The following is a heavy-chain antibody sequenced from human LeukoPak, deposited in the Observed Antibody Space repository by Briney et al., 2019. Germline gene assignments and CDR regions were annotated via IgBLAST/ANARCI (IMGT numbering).Heavy chain of an antibody. CDR1: GFTFSSYA. CDR2: LANSGDYT. Sequence: GGSLRLSCSASGFTFSSYAMHWVRQAPGKGLQYVSALANSGDYTHYADSVKGRFTISRDNSKNTLYLQMSSLTEEDTAVYCCVKRGRTGDYAYDFWGQGTLVTVSS. V-gene: IGHV3-64D*08. CDR3: VKRGRTGDYAYDF. D-gene: IGHD4-17*01. J-gene: IGHJ4*02.